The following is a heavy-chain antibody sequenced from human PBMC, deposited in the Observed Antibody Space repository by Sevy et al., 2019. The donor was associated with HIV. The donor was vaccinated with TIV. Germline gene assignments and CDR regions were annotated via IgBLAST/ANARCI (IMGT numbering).Heavy chain of an antibody. Sequence: SETLSLTCTVSGGSISSYYWSWIRQSPGKGLEWIGYIYYSGSTNYNPSLKSRVTISVDTSKNQFSLKLSSVTAADTAVYYCARHTDGYNPLDYWGQGTLVTVSS. CDR3: ARHTDGYNPLDY. J-gene: IGHJ4*02. CDR1: GGSISSYY. D-gene: IGHD5-12*01. CDR2: IYYSGST. V-gene: IGHV4-59*08.